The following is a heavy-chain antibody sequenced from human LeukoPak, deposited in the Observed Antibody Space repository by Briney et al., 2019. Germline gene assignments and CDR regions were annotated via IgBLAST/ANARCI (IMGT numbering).Heavy chain of an antibody. J-gene: IGHJ5*02. D-gene: IGHD1-7*01. CDR1: GGTFSSYA. CDR2: IIPIFGTA. CDR3: ARDRITGTTGWFDP. Sequence: ASVKVSCKASGGTFSSYAISWVRQAPGQGLEWMGRIIPIFGTANYAQKFQGRVTITTNESTSTAYMELSSLRSEDTAVYYCARDRITGTTGWFDPWGQGTLVTVSS. V-gene: IGHV1-69*05.